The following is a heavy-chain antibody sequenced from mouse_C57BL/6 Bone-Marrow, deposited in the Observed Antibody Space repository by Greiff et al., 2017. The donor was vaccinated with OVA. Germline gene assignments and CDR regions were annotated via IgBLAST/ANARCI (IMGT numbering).Heavy chain of an antibody. V-gene: IGHV5-6*01. D-gene: IGHD1-1*01. J-gene: IGHJ4*01. CDR1: GFTFSSYG. CDR3: ARRRYYGSSSLSYAMDY. Sequence: DVQLVESGGDLVKPGGSLKLSCAASGFTFSSYGMSWVRQTPDKRLEWVATISSGGSYTYYPDSVKGRFTISRDNAKNTLYLQMSSLKSEDTAMYYCARRRYYGSSSLSYAMDYWGQGTSVTVSS. CDR2: ISSGGSYT.